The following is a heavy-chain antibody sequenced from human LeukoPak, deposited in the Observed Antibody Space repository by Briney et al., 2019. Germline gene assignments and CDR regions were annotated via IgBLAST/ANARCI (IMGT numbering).Heavy chain of an antibody. V-gene: IGHV3-53*01. CDR2: ISPGGPT. CDR1: GFTFTDYY. D-gene: IGHD5-12*01. Sequence: GGSLRLSCTASGFTFTDYYMNWVRQAPGKGLEWVSGISPGGPTYYADSVKGRFTISRDDSKNTLYLQMKNLRAEDTAVYYCAKDGAWLRFDDWGQGILVSVSS. J-gene: IGHJ4*02. CDR3: AKDGAWLRFDD.